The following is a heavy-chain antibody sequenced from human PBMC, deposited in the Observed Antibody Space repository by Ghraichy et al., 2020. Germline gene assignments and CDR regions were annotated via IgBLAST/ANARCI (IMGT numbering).Heavy chain of an antibody. Sequence: ASVKVSRKASGYTFTSYGISWVRQAPGQGLEWMGWISAYNGNTNYAQKLQGRVTMTTDTSTSTAYMELRSLRSDDTAVYYCARGGRYYSESSGYRRWGQGTLVTVSS. D-gene: IGHD3-22*01. CDR1: GYTFTSYG. J-gene: IGHJ4*02. CDR2: ISAYNGNT. V-gene: IGHV1-18*04. CDR3: ARGGRYYSESSGYRR.